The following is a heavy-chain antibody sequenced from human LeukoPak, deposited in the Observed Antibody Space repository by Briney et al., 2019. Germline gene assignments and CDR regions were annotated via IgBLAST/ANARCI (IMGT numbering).Heavy chain of an antibody. CDR2: INYSGST. CDR1: GGSISSYY. D-gene: IGHD6-19*01. Sequence: SETLSLTCTVSGGSISSYYWSWIRQPPGKGLEWIGYINYSGSTNYNPSLKSRVTISVDTSKNQFPLKLSSVTAADTAVYYCARDRGYSSGCDYWGQGTLVTVSS. V-gene: IGHV4-59*01. CDR3: ARDRGYSSGCDY. J-gene: IGHJ4*02.